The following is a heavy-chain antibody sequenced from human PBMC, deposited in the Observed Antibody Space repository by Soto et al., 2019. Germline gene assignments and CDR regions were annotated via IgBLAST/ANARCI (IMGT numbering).Heavy chain of an antibody. CDR2: IRGSDGST. CDR3: AKLIAVCSSNWYGGY. J-gene: IGHJ4*02. Sequence: PGGSLRLSCAASGFTFSSFAMSWVRQAPGKGLEWVSTIRGSDGSTYYADSVRGRFTISRDNSKNTLYLQMNSLRAEDTALYYCAKLIAVCSSNWYGGYWDQGTRGTVAS. D-gene: IGHD6-13*01. CDR1: GFTFSSFA. V-gene: IGHV3-23*01.